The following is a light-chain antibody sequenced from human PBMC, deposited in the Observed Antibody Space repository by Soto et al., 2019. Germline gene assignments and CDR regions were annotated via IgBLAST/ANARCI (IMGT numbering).Light chain of an antibody. Sequence: QATPSPSSLPASVGDRVTITFQASQNINNYLNWYQQKPGRAPKLLIYDASNLEAGVPSRFRGSGSGTDFTFTISRLQPEGSATYYCQQDENLPTFAQGTRLEIK. CDR1: QNINNY. CDR2: DAS. CDR3: QQDENLPT. V-gene: IGKV1-33*01. J-gene: IGKJ5*01.